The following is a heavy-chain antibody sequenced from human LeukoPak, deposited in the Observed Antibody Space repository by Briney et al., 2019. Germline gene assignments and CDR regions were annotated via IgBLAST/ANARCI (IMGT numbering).Heavy chain of an antibody. D-gene: IGHD5-18*01. J-gene: IGHJ3*02. CDR2: IRNKANSYTT. CDR1: GFTFSDHY. V-gene: IGHV3-72*01. CDR3: ARSYSYTAVDI. Sequence: PGGSLRLSCAASGFTFSDHYMDWVRQAPGKGLEWVARIRNKANSYTTEYAASVKGRFTISRDDSKNSVYLEMNSLKTEDTAMYYCARSYSYTAVDIWGQGTMVIVSS.